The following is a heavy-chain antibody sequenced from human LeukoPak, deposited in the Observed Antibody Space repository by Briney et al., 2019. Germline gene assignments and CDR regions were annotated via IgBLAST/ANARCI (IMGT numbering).Heavy chain of an antibody. D-gene: IGHD2-2*01. Sequence: GGSLRLSCAASGFTFDDYAMHWVRQAPGKGLEWVSGISWNSGSMDYADSVKGRFTISRDNAKNSLYLQMNSLRAEDTAVYYCAKGMSSTSSKQYFQHWGQGTLVTVSS. CDR1: GFTFDDYA. J-gene: IGHJ1*01. CDR2: ISWNSGSM. CDR3: AKGMSSTSSKQYFQH. V-gene: IGHV3-9*01.